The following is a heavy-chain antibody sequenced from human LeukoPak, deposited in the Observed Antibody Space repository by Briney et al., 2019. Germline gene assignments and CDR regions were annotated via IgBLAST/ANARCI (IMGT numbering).Heavy chain of an antibody. CDR1: GYTFTSYD. J-gene: IGHJ5*02. CDR3: ATQAYGDYVWFDP. D-gene: IGHD4-17*01. CDR2: MNPNSGNA. Sequence: ASVKVSCKASGYTFTSYDINWVRQATGQGLEWMGWMNPNSGNAGYAQKFQGRVTMTRNTSISTAYMELSSLSSEDTAVYYCATQAYGDYVWFDPWGQGTLVTVSS. V-gene: IGHV1-8*01.